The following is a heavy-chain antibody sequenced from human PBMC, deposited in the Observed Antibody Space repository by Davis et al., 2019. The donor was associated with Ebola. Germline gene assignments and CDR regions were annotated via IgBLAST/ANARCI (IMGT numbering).Heavy chain of an antibody. CDR2: IYSDGRT. D-gene: IGHD3-16*01. V-gene: IGHV3-53*01. J-gene: IGHJ2*01. CDR3: AGVIGQKDWYFDL. CDR1: GFTVSSYY. Sequence: GGSLRLSCAASGFTVSSYYMSWVRQAPGKGLEWVSIIYSDGRTYYTDSVKGRFTISRDNSGNTVYLQMNSLRAEDTAVYYCAGVIGQKDWYFDLWGRGTQVTFSS.